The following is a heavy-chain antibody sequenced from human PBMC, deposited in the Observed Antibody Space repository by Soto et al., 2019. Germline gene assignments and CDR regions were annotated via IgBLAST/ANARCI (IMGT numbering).Heavy chain of an antibody. J-gene: IGHJ5*02. CDR3: ARDVRYYDFWSGDT. V-gene: IGHV1-18*01. Sequence: ASVKVSCKASGYTFTSYGISWVRQAPGQGLEWMGWISAYNGNTNYAQKLQGRVTITTDTSTSTAYMELRSLRSDDTAVYYCARDVRYYDFWSGDTWGQGTLVTVSS. D-gene: IGHD3-3*01. CDR1: GYTFTSYG. CDR2: ISAYNGNT.